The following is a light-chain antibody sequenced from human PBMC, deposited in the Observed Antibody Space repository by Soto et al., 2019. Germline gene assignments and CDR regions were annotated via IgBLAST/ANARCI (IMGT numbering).Light chain of an antibody. J-gene: IGLJ1*01. CDR1: SSDVGGYNY. V-gene: IGLV2-8*01. CDR2: EVS. CDR3: SSYAGSADL. Sequence: QSVLTQPPSASGSPGQSVTISCTGTSSDVGGYNYVSWYQQHPGKAPKLMIYEVSKRPSGVPDRFSGSKSGNTASLTVSVLQAEDEVDYSCSSYAGSADLFGTGTKVTVL.